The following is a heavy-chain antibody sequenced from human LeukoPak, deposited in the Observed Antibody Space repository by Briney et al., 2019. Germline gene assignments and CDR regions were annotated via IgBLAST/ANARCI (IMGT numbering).Heavy chain of an antibody. D-gene: IGHD4-17*01. CDR3: ARAAPEDYGGNFFDY. V-gene: IGHV4-59*01. J-gene: IGHJ4*02. CDR1: GGSFRGYY. CDR2: IYYSGST. Sequence: PSETLSLTCAVYGGSFRGYYWSWIRQPPGKGLEWIGYIYYSGSTNYNPSLKSRVTISVDTSKNQFSLKLSSVTAADTAVYYCARAAPEDYGGNFFDYWGQGTLVTVSS.